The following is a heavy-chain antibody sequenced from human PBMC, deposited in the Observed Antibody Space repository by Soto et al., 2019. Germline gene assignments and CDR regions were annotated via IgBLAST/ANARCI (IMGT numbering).Heavy chain of an antibody. D-gene: IGHD6-13*01. CDR1: GFTFSSYA. J-gene: IGHJ6*02. V-gene: IGHV3-23*01. CDR2: ISGSGGST. CDR3: AKARAAGTWSYYGMDV. Sequence: EVQLLESGGGLVQPGGSLRLSCAASGFTFSSYAMSWVRQAPRKGLEWVSAISGSGGSTYYADSVKGRFTISRDNSKNTLYLQMNSLRAEDTAVYYCAKARAAGTWSYYGMDVWGQGTTVTVSS.